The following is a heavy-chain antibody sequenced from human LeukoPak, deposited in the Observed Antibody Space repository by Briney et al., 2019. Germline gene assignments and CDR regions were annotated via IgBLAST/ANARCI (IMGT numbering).Heavy chain of an antibody. CDR2: IYSGGST. CDR1: GFSVSGNY. D-gene: IGHD5-24*01. Sequence: GGSLRLSCAASGFSVSGNYMSWVCQAPGKGLEWVSVIYSGGSTFYADSVKGRFTISRDNSNNILYLQMNSLRDEDTAIYYCLRDRRDGYIAWGQGTLVTVSS. CDR3: LRDRRDGYIA. J-gene: IGHJ5*02. V-gene: IGHV3-53*01.